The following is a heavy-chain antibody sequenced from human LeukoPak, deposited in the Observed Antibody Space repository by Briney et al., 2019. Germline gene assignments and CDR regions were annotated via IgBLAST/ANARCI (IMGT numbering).Heavy chain of an antibody. CDR1: GGTFSSYA. V-gene: IGHV1-69*10. D-gene: IGHD5-24*01. CDR3: ARDYPEEMATNYYFDY. J-gene: IGHJ4*02. Sequence: SVKVSCKASGGTFSSYAISWVRQAPGQGLEWMGRIIPILGIANYAQKFQGRVTITADKSTSTACMELSSLRSEDTAVYYRARDYPEEMATNYYFDYWGQGTLVTVSS. CDR2: IIPILGIA.